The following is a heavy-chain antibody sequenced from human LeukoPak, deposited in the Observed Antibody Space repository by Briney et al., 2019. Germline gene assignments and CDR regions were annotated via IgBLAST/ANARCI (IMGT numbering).Heavy chain of an antibody. CDR3: ARHVLLWFGEHMPLVLTQRHHDAFDI. Sequence: SQTLSLTCTVSSGSISSGSYYWSWIRQPAGKGLEWIGRIYTSGSTNYNPSLKSRVTISVDTSKNQFSLKLSSVTAADTAVYYCARHVLLWFGEHMPLVLTQRHHDAFDIWGQGTMVTVSS. CDR2: IYTSGST. V-gene: IGHV4-61*02. D-gene: IGHD3-10*01. J-gene: IGHJ3*02. CDR1: SGSISSGSYY.